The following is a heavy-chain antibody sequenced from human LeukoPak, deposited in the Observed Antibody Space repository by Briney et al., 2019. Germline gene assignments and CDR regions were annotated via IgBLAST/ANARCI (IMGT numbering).Heavy chain of an antibody. CDR1: GFTVSSNY. Sequence: PGGSLRLSCAASGFTVSSNYMSWVRQAPGKGLKWVSVIYSGGSTYYADSVKGRFTISRDNFKNTLYLQMNSLRAEDTAVYYCARTRWEPDAFDNWGQGTMVTVSS. D-gene: IGHD1-26*01. J-gene: IGHJ3*02. V-gene: IGHV3-66*01. CDR2: IYSGGST. CDR3: ARTRWEPDAFDN.